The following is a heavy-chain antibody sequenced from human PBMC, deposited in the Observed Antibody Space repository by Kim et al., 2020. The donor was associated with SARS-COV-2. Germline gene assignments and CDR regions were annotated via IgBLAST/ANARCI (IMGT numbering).Heavy chain of an antibody. D-gene: IGHD2-2*01. CDR3: ARDRDIVPDIVVVPADYGMDV. CDR2: IWYDGSNK. V-gene: IGHV3-33*01. CDR1: GFTFSSYG. Sequence: GGSLRLSCAASGFTFSSYGMHWVRQAPGKGLEWVAVIWYDGSNKYYADSVKGRFTISRDNSKNTLYLQMNSLRAEDTAVYYCARDRDIVPDIVVVPADYGMDVWGQGTTVTVSS. J-gene: IGHJ6*02.